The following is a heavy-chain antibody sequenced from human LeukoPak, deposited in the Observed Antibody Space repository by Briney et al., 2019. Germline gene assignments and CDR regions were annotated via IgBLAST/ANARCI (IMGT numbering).Heavy chain of an antibody. D-gene: IGHD3-3*01. V-gene: IGHV3-23*01. CDR3: AKEFTVLLSALYFFDY. CDR1: GFTFSSYA. Sequence: GGSLRLSCAASGFTFSSYAMSWVRLAPGKGLAGVSGISGSGGSTYYADSVKGRFTSSRDNSKNTLYLQMNSLRAEDTAVYYCAKEFTVLLSALYFFDYWGQGTLVTVSS. J-gene: IGHJ4*02. CDR2: ISGSGGST.